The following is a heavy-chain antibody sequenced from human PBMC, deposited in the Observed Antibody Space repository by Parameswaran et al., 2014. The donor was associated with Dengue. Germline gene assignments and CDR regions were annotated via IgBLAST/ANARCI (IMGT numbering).Heavy chain of an antibody. CDR2: IYYSGST. V-gene: IGHV4-59*13. D-gene: IGHD3-22*01. J-gene: IGHJ6*02. CDR3: ARDAYYYDSSGYYYGMDV. Sequence: RWIRQPQEGLEWIGYIYYSGSTNYNPSLKSRVTISVDTSKNQFSLKLSSVTAADTAVYYCARDAYYYDSSGYYYGMDVWGQGTTVTVSS.